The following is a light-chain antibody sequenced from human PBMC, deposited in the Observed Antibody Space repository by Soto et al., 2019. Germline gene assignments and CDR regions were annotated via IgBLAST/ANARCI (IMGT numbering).Light chain of an antibody. J-gene: IGKJ4*01. CDR3: QQYNSYSLT. CDR2: EAS. Sequence: DIQMTQSPSTLSASVGDRVNITCRASQRISRWLAWYQKKPGKAPKLLIYEASSLESGVPSRFSGSGSGTEFTLTISSLQPDDLATYYCQQYNSYSLTFGGGTQVEIK. V-gene: IGKV1-5*03. CDR1: QRISRW.